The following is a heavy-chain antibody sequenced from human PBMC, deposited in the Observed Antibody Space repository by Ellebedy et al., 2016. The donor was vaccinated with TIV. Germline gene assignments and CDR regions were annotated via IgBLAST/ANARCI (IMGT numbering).Heavy chain of an antibody. V-gene: IGHV1-2*02. CDR3: ARVRSKSGYCSGGSCYLGY. J-gene: IGHJ4*02. Sequence: ASVKVSXXASGYTFTGYYMHWVRQAPGQGLEWMGWINPNSGGTNYAQKFQGRVTMTRDTSISTAYMELSSLRSEDTAVYYCARVRSKSGYCSGGSCYLGYWGQGTLVTVSS. CDR2: INPNSGGT. CDR1: GYTFTGYY. D-gene: IGHD2-15*01.